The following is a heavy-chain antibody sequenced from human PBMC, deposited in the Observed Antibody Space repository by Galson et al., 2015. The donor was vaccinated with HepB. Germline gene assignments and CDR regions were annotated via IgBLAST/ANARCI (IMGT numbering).Heavy chain of an antibody. CDR3: TRPRYCDGTSCTSYYYYALDV. CDR2: IWYDGSNK. J-gene: IGHJ6*02. Sequence: SLRLSCAASGFTFSSYGMHWVRQAPGKGLEWVAVIWYDGSNKYYADSVKGRFTISRDNSKNTLYLQMNSLRAEDTAVYYCTRPRYCDGTSCTSYYYYALDVWGQGTMVTVSS. D-gene: IGHD2-2*01. V-gene: IGHV3-33*01. CDR1: GFTFSSYG.